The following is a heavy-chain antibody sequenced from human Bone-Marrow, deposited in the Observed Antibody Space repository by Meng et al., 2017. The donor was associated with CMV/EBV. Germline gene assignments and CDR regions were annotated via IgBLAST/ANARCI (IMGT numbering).Heavy chain of an antibody. V-gene: IGHV3-7*01. Sequence: GEALKISCAASGFTFSPYWMSWVRRAPGKGLEWVAKIKQDGSEEYYVDSVKGRFTISRDNAKNSLYLQKNSRRVEDTAVYYCERDKRRIDYWGQGTLVTVSS. CDR3: ERDKRRIDY. J-gene: IGHJ4*02. CDR1: GFTFSPYW. CDR2: IKQDGSEE.